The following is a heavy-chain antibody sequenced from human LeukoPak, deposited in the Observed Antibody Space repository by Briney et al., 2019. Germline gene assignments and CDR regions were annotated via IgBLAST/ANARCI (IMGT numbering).Heavy chain of an antibody. CDR1: GYSISSGYY. D-gene: IGHD3-22*01. CDR2: IYHSGRT. CDR3: ARVTGYMIEDYFDY. V-gene: IGHV4-38-2*02. J-gene: IGHJ4*02. Sequence: SETLSLTCTVSGYSISSGYYWGWIRQPPGKGLEWIGSIYHSGRTFYNPSLKSRVTISVDTSKNQFSLRLSSVTAADTAVYYCARVTGYMIEDYFDYWGQGTLVTVSS.